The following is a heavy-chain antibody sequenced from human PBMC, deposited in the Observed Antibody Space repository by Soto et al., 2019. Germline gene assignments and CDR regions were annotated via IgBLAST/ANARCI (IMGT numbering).Heavy chain of an antibody. J-gene: IGHJ4*02. V-gene: IGHV4-34*01. CDR2: INHSGST. D-gene: IGHD3-10*01. CDR3: ASSGSESAYYFDY. CDR1: GGSFSGYY. Sequence: QVQLQQWGAGLLKPSETLSLTWAVYGGSFSGYYWSWIRQPPGKGLEWIGEINHSGSTNYNPSLKSRVPISVDTSKNQFSLELSSVTAADTAVYYCASSGSESAYYFDYWGQGTLVTVSS.